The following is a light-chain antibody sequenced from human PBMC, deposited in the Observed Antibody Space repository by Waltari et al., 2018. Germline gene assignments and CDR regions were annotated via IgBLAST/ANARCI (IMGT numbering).Light chain of an antibody. J-gene: IGLJ3*02. CDR1: NIGLKN. V-gene: IGLV3-9*01. CDR2: SDD. CDR3: QVWDNSNGV. Sequence: SYELTQPVSVSVAQGQTAKLTCGGDNIGLKNVHWYQHRPGQAPLLVLYSDDNRPPGIPDRFSGSNSGNTATLTISGAQAGDEAAYYCQVWDNSNGVFGGGT.